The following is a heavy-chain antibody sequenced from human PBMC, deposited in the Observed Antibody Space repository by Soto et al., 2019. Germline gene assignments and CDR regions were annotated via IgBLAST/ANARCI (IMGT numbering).Heavy chain of an antibody. J-gene: IGHJ6*02. V-gene: IGHV3-23*01. CDR2: ISGSGGST. Sequence: PGGSLRLSCAASGFTFSSYAMTWVRQAPGKGLEWVSGISGSGGSTYHADSVKGRFTISRDNSKNMLYLQMNSLRAEDTAVYYCAKKSXTWVRGVPYYYYYGMDVWGQGTTVTVSS. CDR1: GFTFSSYA. CDR3: AKKSXTWVRGVPYYYYYGMDV. D-gene: IGHD3-10*01.